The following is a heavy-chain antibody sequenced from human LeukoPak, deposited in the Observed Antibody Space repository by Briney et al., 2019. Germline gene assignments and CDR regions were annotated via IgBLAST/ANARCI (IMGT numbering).Heavy chain of an antibody. Sequence: GGSLRLSCAASGFTFSSYAMTWVRQVPGKGLEWVSSISSSSYIYYADSAKGRFTISRDNAKNSLYLQMNSLRAEDTAVYYCARGPSYCSSTSCYTLYYYGMDVWGQGTTVTVSS. CDR3: ARGPSYCSSTSCYTLYYYGMDV. CDR1: GFTFSSYA. V-gene: IGHV3-21*01. CDR2: ISSSSYI. J-gene: IGHJ6*02. D-gene: IGHD2-2*02.